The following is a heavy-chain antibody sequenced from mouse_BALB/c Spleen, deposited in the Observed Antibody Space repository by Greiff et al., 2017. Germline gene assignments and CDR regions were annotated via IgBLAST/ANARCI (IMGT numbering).Heavy chain of an antibody. Sequence: SGPELVKPGASVKISCKASGYTFTDYNMHWVKQSHGKSLEWIGYIYPYNGGTGYNQKFKSKATLTVDNSSSTAYMELRSLTSEDSAVYYCARWDGNFPISYWYLDVWGAGTTVTVSS. CDR2: IYPYNGGT. CDR3: ARWDGNFPISYWYLDV. CDR1: GYTFTDYN. J-gene: IGHJ1*01. V-gene: IGHV1S29*02. D-gene: IGHD2-1*01.